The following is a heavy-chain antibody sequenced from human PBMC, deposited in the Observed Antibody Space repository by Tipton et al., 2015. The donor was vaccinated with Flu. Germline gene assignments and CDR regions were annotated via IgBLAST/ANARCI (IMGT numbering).Heavy chain of an antibody. CDR1: GYSISRGYY. Sequence: LRLSCAVSGYSISRGYYWGWIRQPPGKGLEWVGSIYHNGDIHFNPSLKSRVSISVDTSNNRFSLNLTAVTAADTAVYYCARAEIGDFDYWGQGTLVTVSS. CDR2: IYHNGDI. CDR3: ARAEIGDFDY. D-gene: IGHD2/OR15-2a*01. V-gene: IGHV4-38-2*01. J-gene: IGHJ4*02.